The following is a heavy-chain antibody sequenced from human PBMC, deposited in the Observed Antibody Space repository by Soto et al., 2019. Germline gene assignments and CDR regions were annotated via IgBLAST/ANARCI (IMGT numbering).Heavy chain of an antibody. CDR1: GFTFSSYG. CDR2: ISYDGSNK. Sequence: QVQLVESGGGVVQPGRSLRLSCAASGFTFSSYGMHWVRQAPGKGLEWVAVISYDGSNKYYADSVKGRFTISRDNSKNTLYLQMISLRAEDKALYYCAKIGLWLQTGGYFDYWGQGTLVTVSS. J-gene: IGHJ4*02. CDR3: AKIGLWLQTGGYFDY. D-gene: IGHD5-12*01. V-gene: IGHV3-30*18.